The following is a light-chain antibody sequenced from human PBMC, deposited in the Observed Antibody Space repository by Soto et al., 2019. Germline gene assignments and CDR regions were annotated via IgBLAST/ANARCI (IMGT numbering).Light chain of an antibody. CDR3: QQYNNWLWT. J-gene: IGKJ1*01. CDR1: QSVSSK. Sequence: EIVMTQSPATLSVSPGERATLSCRASQSVSSKVAWYQQKPGQAPRLLIYGASTRATGIPARFSGSGSGTEFALTISSLQSEHVAVYYCQQYNNWLWTFGQGTKVDI. V-gene: IGKV3-15*01. CDR2: GAS.